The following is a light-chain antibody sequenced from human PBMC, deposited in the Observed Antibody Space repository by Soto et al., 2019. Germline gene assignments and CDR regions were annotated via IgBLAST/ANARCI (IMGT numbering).Light chain of an antibody. CDR1: SSDVGGYNY. CDR3: CSYAGSNNLV. CDR2: EVS. V-gene: IGLV2-8*01. J-gene: IGLJ2*01. Sequence: QSALTQPPSASGSPGQSVTISCTGTSSDVGGYNYVSWYQQHPVKAPKLMIYEVSKRPSGVPDRFSGSKSGNTASLTVSGLQAEDEADYYCCSYAGSNNLVFGGGTKLTVL.